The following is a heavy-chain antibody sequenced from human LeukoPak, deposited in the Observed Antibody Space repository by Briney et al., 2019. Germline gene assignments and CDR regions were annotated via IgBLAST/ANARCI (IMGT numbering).Heavy chain of an antibody. D-gene: IGHD3-10*01. CDR2: IIPIFGTA. CDR3: ATEGKMVRGVYTDY. CDR1: GGTFSSYA. J-gene: IGHJ4*02. Sequence: PEASVKVSCKASGGTFSSYAISWVRQAPGQGLEWMGGIIPIFGTANYAQKFQGRVTITADKSTSTAYMELSSLRSEDTAVYYCATEGKMVRGVYTDYWGQGTLVTVSS. V-gene: IGHV1-69*06.